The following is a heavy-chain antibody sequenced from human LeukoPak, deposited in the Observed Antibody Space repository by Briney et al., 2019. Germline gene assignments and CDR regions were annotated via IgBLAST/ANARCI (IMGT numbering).Heavy chain of an antibody. J-gene: IGHJ4*02. D-gene: IGHD3-22*01. CDR1: GGSISSYY. CDR3: ARSSGYYSFDY. Sequence: SETLSLTCTVSGGSISSYYWSWIRQPPGKGLEWIGYIYYSGSTNYNPSLKSRVTISTDLSEDQFSLNLRSVTAADTAVYYCARSSGYYSFDYWGQGTLVTVSS. V-gene: IGHV4-59*12. CDR2: IYYSGST.